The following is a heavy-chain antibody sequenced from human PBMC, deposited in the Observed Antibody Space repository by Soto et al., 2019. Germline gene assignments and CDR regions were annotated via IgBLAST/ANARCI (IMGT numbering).Heavy chain of an antibody. CDR2: IYPGDSDT. CDR3: ARHGSRVVVTSTSRYHYAMDV. J-gene: IGHJ6*02. CDR1: GYNFTNYW. Sequence: GESLKISCQGSGYNFTNYWVGWVRQMPGKGLEWMGIIYPGDSDTRYSPSFQGQVTISADKSISTAYLQWSSLKASDTAMYYCARHGSRVVVTSTSRYHYAMDVWGQGTTVTVSS. D-gene: IGHD2-21*02. V-gene: IGHV5-51*01.